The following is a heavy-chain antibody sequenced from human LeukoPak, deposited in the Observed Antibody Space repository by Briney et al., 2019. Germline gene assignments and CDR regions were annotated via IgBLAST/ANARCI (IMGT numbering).Heavy chain of an antibody. CDR1: GYTFTSYG. CDR2: ISTYKGNT. CDR3: GRSMDSSTSRLIEY. D-gene: IGHD6-6*01. V-gene: IGHV1-18*01. J-gene: IGHJ4*02. Sequence: ASVKVSCKASGYTFTSYGISWVRQAPGQGLGWMGWISTYKGNTNYAQKLQGRVTVTTDTSTSTVYMELRSLRSDDTAVYYCGRSMDSSTSRLIEYWGQGTLVTVSS.